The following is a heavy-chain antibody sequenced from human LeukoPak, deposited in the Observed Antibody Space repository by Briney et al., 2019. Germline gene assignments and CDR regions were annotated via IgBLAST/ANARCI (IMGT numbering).Heavy chain of an antibody. J-gene: IGHJ6*03. D-gene: IGHD6-19*01. V-gene: IGHV4-39*07. CDR1: GGSISTSLYY. CDR3: ARVGYSSGGYYYYMDV. Sequence: PSETLSLTCSVSGGSISTSLYYWGWIRQPPGKGLEWIGSIYYSGRTYYNPSLKSRVTISVDTSKNQFSLKVNSVTAADTALYYCARVGYSSGGYYYYMDVWGKGTTVTVSS. CDR2: IYYSGRT.